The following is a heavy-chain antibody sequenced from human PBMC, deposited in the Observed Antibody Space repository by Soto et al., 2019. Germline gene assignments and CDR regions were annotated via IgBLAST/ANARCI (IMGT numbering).Heavy chain of an antibody. J-gene: IGHJ6*02. CDR2: IIPIFGTA. CDR1: GGTFSSYA. D-gene: IGHD5-18*01. Sequence: QVQLVQSGAEVKKPGSSVKVSCKASGGTFSSYAISWVRQAPGQGLEWRGGIIPIFGTANYAQTFQGRVTITADESTSEDYMELSSLRSEDTAVYYCAREDGGRGYRTGGYYYYGMDVWGQGTTVTVSS. CDR3: AREDGGRGYRTGGYYYYGMDV. V-gene: IGHV1-69*01.